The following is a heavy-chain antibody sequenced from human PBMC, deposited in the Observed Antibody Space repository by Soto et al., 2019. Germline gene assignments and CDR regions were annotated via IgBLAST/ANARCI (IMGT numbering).Heavy chain of an antibody. CDR2: INPNSGGT. Sequence: QVQLVQSGAEVKKPGASVKVSCNASGYTFTGYYMHWVRQAPGQGLEWMGWINPNSGGTTYAQKFQGRVTMTRDTSISTAYMELSRLSSDDTAVYYCARARKGGSIVVPAARQVDSSSAADYWGQGTLVTVSS. D-gene: IGHD2-2*01. J-gene: IGHJ4*02. CDR1: GYTFTGYY. CDR3: ARARKGGSIVVPAARQVDSSSAADY. V-gene: IGHV1-2*02.